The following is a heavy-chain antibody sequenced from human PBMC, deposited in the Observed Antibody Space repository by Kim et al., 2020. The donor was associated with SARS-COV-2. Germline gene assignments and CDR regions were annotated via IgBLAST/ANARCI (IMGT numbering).Heavy chain of an antibody. D-gene: IGHD2-2*02. CDR1: GGSISSSSYY. Sequence: SETLSLTCTVSGGSISSSSYYWGWIRQPPGKGLEWIGSIYYSGSTYYNPSLKSRVTISVDTSKNQFSLKLSSVTAADTAVYYCARLKYCSSTSCYKGDFDYWGQGTLVTVSS. J-gene: IGHJ4*02. V-gene: IGHV4-39*01. CDR2: IYYSGST. CDR3: ARLKYCSSTSCYKGDFDY.